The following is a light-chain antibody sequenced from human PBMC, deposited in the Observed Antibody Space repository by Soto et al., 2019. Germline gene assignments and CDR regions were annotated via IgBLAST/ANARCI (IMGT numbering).Light chain of an antibody. V-gene: IGKV2-28*01. J-gene: IGKJ4*01. CDR3: MQSLQTPVT. CDR1: QSLLHSNGYNC. Sequence: DIVMTQSPLSLPVTPGEPASISCRSSQSLLHSNGYNCLDWYLQKPGQSPQLLIHLGSNRASVVTDRFSGSGSGTDVTLRISRVEAEDVGVYYCMQSLQTPVTFGGGTKVEIK. CDR2: LGS.